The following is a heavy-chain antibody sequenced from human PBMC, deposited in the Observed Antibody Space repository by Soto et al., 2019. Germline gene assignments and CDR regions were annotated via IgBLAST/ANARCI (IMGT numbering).Heavy chain of an antibody. V-gene: IGHV4-59*01. CDR2: IYYSGST. D-gene: IGHD6-13*01. J-gene: IGHJ4*02. CDR3: ASSAAGTGPGYYFDY. Sequence: PSEPLSLTCTVSGGSISSYYWSWIRQPPGKGLEWIGYIYYSGSTNYNPSLKSRVTISVDTSKNQFSLKLSSVTAADTAVYYCASSAAGTGPGYYFDYGGQGTLVTVSS. CDR1: GGSISSYY.